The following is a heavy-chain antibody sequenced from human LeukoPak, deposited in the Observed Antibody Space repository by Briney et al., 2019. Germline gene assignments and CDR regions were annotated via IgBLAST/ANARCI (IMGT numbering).Heavy chain of an antibody. D-gene: IGHD6-19*01. Sequence: PGGSLRLSCAASGFTFSNSAMSWVRQAPGKGLEWVSTLSGSGIATYYAAPVKGRFTISRDNSKNTPYLKMNRLRAEDRAVYYCAKGIYSSGWSYFAYWGHGTLVTVSS. CDR2: LSGSGIAT. J-gene: IGHJ4*01. CDR1: GFTFSNSA. CDR3: AKGIYSSGWSYFAY. V-gene: IGHV3-23*01.